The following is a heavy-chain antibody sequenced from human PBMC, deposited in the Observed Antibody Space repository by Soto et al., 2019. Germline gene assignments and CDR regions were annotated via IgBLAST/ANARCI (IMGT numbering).Heavy chain of an antibody. J-gene: IGHJ3*02. V-gene: IGHV3-9*01. D-gene: IGHD5-12*01. CDR3: AKDRALTGLRSPHAAFAI. CDR1: GFTFDDYA. CDR2: ISWNSGTI. Sequence: GGSLRLSCAAFGFTFDDYAMHWVRQAPGKGLEWVSGISWNSGTIGYADSVKGRFTISRDNAKNSLYLQMNSLRAEDTALYYCAKDRALTGLRSPHAAFAIWGQGTMVTVSS.